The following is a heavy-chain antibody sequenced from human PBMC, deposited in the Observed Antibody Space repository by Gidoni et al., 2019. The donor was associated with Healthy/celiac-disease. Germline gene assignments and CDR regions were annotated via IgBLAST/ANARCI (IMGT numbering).Heavy chain of an antibody. CDR3: ARHGDGSGSYNKYYYMDV. Sequence: QLQLQESGPALVQPSETLSLTCTVSGGSIISSRHYWGWIRQPPGKRLEWIGSIYFSGSTYYNPSFKSRVTISVDTSKDQFSLKLGSVIAAETAVYYCARHGDGSGSYNKYYYMDVWGKGTKVTVSS. J-gene: IGHJ6*03. D-gene: IGHD1-26*01. CDR2: IYFSGST. V-gene: IGHV4-39*01. CDR1: GGSIISSRHY.